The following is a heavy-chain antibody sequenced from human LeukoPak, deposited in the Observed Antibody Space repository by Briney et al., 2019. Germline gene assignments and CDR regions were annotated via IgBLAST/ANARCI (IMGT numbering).Heavy chain of an antibody. Sequence: GGSLRLSCAASGFTFSSYAMSWVRQAPGKGLEWVSAISGSGGSTYYADSVKGRFTISRDNSKNTLYLQMNSLRAEDTAVYYCAKGNIVGITTSGFDYWGQGTLVTVSS. D-gene: IGHD1-26*01. J-gene: IGHJ4*02. V-gene: IGHV3-23*01. CDR3: AKGNIVGITTSGFDY. CDR2: ISGSGGST. CDR1: GFTFSSYA.